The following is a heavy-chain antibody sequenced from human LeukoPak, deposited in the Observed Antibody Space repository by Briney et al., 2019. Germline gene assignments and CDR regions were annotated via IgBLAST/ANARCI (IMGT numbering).Heavy chain of an antibody. D-gene: IGHD1-14*01. J-gene: IGHJ6*03. CDR2: IYTSGST. V-gene: IGHV4-61*02. CDR1: GGSISSGSYY. Sequence: PSETLSLTCTVSGGSISSGSYYWSWIRQPAGKGLEWNGRIYTSGSTNYNPSLKSRVTISVDTSKNQFSLKLSSVTAADTAVYYCARDRKLGDYYYYYMDVWGKGTTVTVSS. CDR3: ARDRKLGDYYYYYMDV.